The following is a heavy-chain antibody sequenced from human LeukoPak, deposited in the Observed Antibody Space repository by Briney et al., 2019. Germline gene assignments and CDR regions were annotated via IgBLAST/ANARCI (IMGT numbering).Heavy chain of an antibody. CDR2: IRSKAYGGTT. V-gene: IGHV3-49*04. CDR3: TRVFSHGYGYFDY. D-gene: IGHD5-18*01. CDR1: GFTFGDYA. J-gene: IGHJ4*02. Sequence: AGGSLRLSCTASGFTFGDYAMSWVRQAPGKGLEWVGFIRSKAYGGTTEYAASVKGRFTISRDDSKSIAYLQMNSLKTEDTAVYYCTRVFSHGYGYFDYWGQGTLVTVSS.